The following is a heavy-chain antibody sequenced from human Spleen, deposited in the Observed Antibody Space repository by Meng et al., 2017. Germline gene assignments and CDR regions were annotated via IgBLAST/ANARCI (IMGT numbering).Heavy chain of an antibody. CDR2: IYYGGST. CDR3: ARGPAIVAGSAFDI. J-gene: IGHJ3*02. CDR1: GGSFRGYY. D-gene: IGHD6-19*01. V-gene: IGHV4-59*01. Sequence: SETLSPTCAVYGGSFRGYYWSWIRQPPGKGLEWIGYIYYGGSTNSNPSLKSRVTISVDTSKNQFSLKLSSVTAADTPVYYCARGPAIVAGSAFDIWGQGTMVTVSS.